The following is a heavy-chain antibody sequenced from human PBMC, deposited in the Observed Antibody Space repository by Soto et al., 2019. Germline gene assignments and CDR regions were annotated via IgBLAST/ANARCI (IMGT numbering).Heavy chain of an antibody. Sequence: HPGGSLRLSCAASGFTFSSYGMHWVRQAPGKGLEWVAVIWYDGSNKYYADSVKGRFTISRDNSKNTLYLQMNSLRAEDTAVYYCARDGTVTAYYYYYMDVWGKGTTVTVSS. CDR1: GFTFSSYG. J-gene: IGHJ6*03. CDR2: IWYDGSNK. V-gene: IGHV3-33*01. CDR3: ARDGTVTAYYYYYMDV. D-gene: IGHD4-17*01.